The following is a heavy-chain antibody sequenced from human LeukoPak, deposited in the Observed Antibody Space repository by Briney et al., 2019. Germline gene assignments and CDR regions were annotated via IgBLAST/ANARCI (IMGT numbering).Heavy chain of an antibody. J-gene: IGHJ5*02. CDR2: IYHRGII. V-gene: IGHV4-39*01. CDR1: GASISSDTSY. D-gene: IGHD6-25*01. Sequence: SETLSLTYTVSGASISSDTSYWCWIRQPPGKALEWIGSIYHRGIIYNNPSLRSRVTLSTDTSKNQFSLKLSFVTAADTAVYYCATSQYPIAAADNWFDPWGQGTLVTVSS. CDR3: ATSQYPIAAADNWFDP.